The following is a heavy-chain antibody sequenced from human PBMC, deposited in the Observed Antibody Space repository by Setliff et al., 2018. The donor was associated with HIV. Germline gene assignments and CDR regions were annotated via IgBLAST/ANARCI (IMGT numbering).Heavy chain of an antibody. CDR3: AKDASITGTSYYFDY. Sequence: PGGSLRLSCAASGFTFDEYAMHWVRQSPGKGLEWVSLITWNGGRTSYADSVKGRFTISRDNSKNSLFLQINSLRAEDTALYYCAKDASITGTSYYFDYWGHGTLVTVSS. V-gene: IGHV3-43D*04. CDR1: GFTFDEYA. D-gene: IGHD1-20*01. CDR2: ITWNGGRT. J-gene: IGHJ4*01.